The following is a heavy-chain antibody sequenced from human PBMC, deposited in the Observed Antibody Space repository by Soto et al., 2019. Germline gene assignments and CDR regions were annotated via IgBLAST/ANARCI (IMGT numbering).Heavy chain of an antibody. CDR3: AKPLYDSGGWGYFDL. D-gene: IGHD5-12*01. CDR1: GDSISSGGYY. V-gene: IGHV4-31*01. J-gene: IGHJ2*01. Sequence: QVQLQESGPGLVKPSQTLSLTCSVSGDSISSGGYYWNWLRQHPGKGLEWIGYIYYSGSTHYNPSLNSHITLSVDTSTNQFSLTLNSVTAADTAVYYCAKPLYDSGGWGYFDLWGRGTPVTVSS. CDR2: IYYSGST.